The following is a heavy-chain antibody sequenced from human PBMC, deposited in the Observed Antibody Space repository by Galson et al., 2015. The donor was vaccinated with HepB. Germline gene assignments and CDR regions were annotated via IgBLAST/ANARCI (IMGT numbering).Heavy chain of an antibody. V-gene: IGHV3-21*01. Sequence: SLRLSCAASGFTFSSYSMNWVRQAPGKGLEWVSSISSSSSYIYYADSVKGRFTISRDNAKNSLYLQMNSLRAEDTAVYYCARVEYQLLDGIDYWGQGTLVTVSS. D-gene: IGHD2-2*01. CDR2: ISSSSSYI. CDR1: GFTFSSYS. J-gene: IGHJ4*02. CDR3: ARVEYQLLDGIDY.